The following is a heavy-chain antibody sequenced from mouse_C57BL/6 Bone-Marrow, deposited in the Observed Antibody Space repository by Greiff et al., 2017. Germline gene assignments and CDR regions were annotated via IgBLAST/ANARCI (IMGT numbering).Heavy chain of an antibody. V-gene: IGHV1-39*01. CDR2: INPNYGTT. CDR3: ARYPITTVVATDAMDY. CDR1: GYSFTDYN. D-gene: IGHD1-1*01. J-gene: IGHJ4*01. Sequence: EVQLVESGPELVKPGASVKISCKASGYSFTDYNMNWVKQSNGKSLEWIGVINPNYGTTSYNQKFKGKATLTVDQSSSTAYMQLNSLTSEDSAVYYCARYPITTVVATDAMDYWGQGTSVTVSS.